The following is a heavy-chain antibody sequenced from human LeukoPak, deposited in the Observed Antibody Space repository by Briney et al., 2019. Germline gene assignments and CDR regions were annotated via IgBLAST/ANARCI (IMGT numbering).Heavy chain of an antibody. CDR2: INPNSGGT. J-gene: IGHJ6*02. CDR1: GYTFTGYY. CDR3: ARDEVKLLYPYSYYGMDV. V-gene: IGHV1-2*02. D-gene: IGHD2-2*02. Sequence: GASVKVSCKASGYTFTGYYMHWVRQAPGQGLEWMGWINPNSGGTNYAQKFQGRVTMTRDTSISTAYMELSRLRSDDTAVYYCARDEVKLLYPYSYYGMDVWGQGTTVTVSS.